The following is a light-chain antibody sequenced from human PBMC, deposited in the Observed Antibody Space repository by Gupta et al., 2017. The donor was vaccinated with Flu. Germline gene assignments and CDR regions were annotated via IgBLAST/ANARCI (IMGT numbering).Light chain of an antibody. V-gene: IGKV1-39*01. CDR1: QSIAIY. CDR2: NAS. Sequence: DIHMTQSPSSLSASVGDRVTITCRASQSIAIYLSWYQQKPGQAPNLLIYNASSLQSGVPSKLSGSGSGTDFTLTISSRHPEDFATSYGRQTYNASWTFGKGTKVKIK. J-gene: IGKJ1*01. CDR3: RQTYNASWT.